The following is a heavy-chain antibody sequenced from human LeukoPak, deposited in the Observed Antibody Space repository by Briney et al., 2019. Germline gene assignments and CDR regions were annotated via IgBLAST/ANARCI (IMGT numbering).Heavy chain of an antibody. CDR3: ARDRAYYYYYYMDV. CDR2: VSDSSSYI. J-gene: IGHJ6*03. CDR1: GFTFSTYT. V-gene: IGHV3-21*01. D-gene: IGHD3-10*01. Sequence: KPGGSLRLSCAASGFTFSTYTMNWVRQAPGKGLEWVSSVSDSSSYIYYADSVKGRFTISRDNAKNSLYLQMNSLRAEDTAVYYCARDRAYYYYYYMDVWGKGTTVTISS.